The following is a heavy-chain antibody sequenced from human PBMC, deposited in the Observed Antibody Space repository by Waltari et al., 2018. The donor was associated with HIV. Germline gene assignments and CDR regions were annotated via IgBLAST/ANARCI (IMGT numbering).Heavy chain of an antibody. CDR3: ARGGRWSDY. D-gene: IGHD3-16*01. V-gene: IGHV4-59*01. CDR1: GGSISSYY. Sequence: QVQLQESGPGLVKPSETLSLTCTVPGGSISSYYWSWIRQPPGKGLEWIGYSYYIGSTNYNPSLKSRVTISVDTTKNQCDLKLSSVTAADTAVYYCARGGRWSDYWGQGTLVTVSS. CDR2: SYYIGST. J-gene: IGHJ4*02.